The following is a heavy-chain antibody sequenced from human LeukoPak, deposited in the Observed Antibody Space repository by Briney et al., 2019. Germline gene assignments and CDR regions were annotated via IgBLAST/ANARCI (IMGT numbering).Heavy chain of an antibody. CDR1: GFTVSSNY. D-gene: IGHD3-10*01. Sequence: QPGGSLRLSCAASGFTVSSNYMSWVRQAPGKGLEWVSVIYSGGSTYYADSVKGRFTISRDNSKNTLYLQMNSLRAEDTAVYFCAKRGVVIRVFLVGFHKEAYYFDSWGQGALVTVSS. V-gene: IGHV3-53*01. CDR2: IYSGGST. J-gene: IGHJ4*02. CDR3: AKRGVVIRVFLVGFHKEAYYFDS.